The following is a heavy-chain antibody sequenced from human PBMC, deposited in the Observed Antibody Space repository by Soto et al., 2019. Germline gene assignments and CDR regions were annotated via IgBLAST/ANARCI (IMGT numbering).Heavy chain of an antibody. Sequence: SETLSLTCGVYGGSFSGYQWNWIRQSPGQGLEWIGEINHSGTTKYNPSLESRINLSVDTSKKQFSLKMFSVTAADTAIYYCARGWRFDPWGQGTQVTVSA. J-gene: IGHJ5*02. D-gene: IGHD1-1*01. V-gene: IGHV4-34*01. CDR3: ARGWRFDP. CDR1: GGSFSGYQ. CDR2: INHSGTT.